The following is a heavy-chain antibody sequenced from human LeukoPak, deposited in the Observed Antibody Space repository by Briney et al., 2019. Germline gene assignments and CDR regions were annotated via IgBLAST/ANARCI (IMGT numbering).Heavy chain of an antibody. CDR3: ARHLTRPYYYGSGSILFGFDY. J-gene: IGHJ4*02. V-gene: IGHV4-39*01. Sequence: SETLSLTCTVSGGSISSSSYYWGWIRQPPGKGLEWIESIYYSGSTYYNPSLKSRVTISVDTSKNQFSLKLSSVTAADTAVYYCARHLTRPYYYGSGSILFGFDYWGQGTLVTVSS. D-gene: IGHD3-10*01. CDR2: IYYSGST. CDR1: GGSISSSSYY.